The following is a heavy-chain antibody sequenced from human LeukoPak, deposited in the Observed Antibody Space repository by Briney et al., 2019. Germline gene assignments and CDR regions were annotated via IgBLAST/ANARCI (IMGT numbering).Heavy chain of an antibody. D-gene: IGHD3-22*01. CDR2: ISGSSTRT. Sequence: GGSLRLSCADSGFTFSSYAMSWVRQAPGKGLEWVSSISGSSTRTYHADSVKGRFTVSRDNPKNTLYLQMNSLRAEDTAVYYCAKQRDYYDSSGYYRGYYFDYWGQGTLVTVSS. CDR3: AKQRDYYDSSGYYRGYYFDY. V-gene: IGHV3-23*01. J-gene: IGHJ4*02. CDR1: GFTFSSYA.